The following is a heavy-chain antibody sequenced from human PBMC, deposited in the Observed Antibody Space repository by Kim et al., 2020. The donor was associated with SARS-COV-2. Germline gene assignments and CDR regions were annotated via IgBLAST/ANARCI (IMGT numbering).Heavy chain of an antibody. Sequence: SVKVSCKASGCTFTSYAISWVRQAPGQGLEWMGGIIPFFGNANYAQKFQGRVTMTADTSTSTAYMELSSLRSDDTAVYYCVIAGNCDDCSGFCYYYGM. D-gene: IGHD3-22*01. CDR1: GCTFTSYA. J-gene: IGHJ6*01. CDR3: VIAGNCDDCSGFCYYYGM. CDR2: IIPFFGNA. V-gene: IGHV1-69*06.